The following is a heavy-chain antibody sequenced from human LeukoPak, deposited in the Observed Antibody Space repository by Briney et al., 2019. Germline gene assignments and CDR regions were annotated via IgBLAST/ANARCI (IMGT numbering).Heavy chain of an antibody. D-gene: IGHD2-15*01. J-gene: IGHJ1*01. CDR3: AKGPYGGTCYVEYFQH. V-gene: IGHV3-23*01. CDR2: ISGSGGST. CDR1: GFTVSSYA. Sequence: GGSLRLSCAASGFTVSSYAMSWVRQAPGKGLEWVSSISGSGGSTYYADSVKGRFTISRDNTKNTLYLQMKSLRAEDTAVYYCAKGPYGGTCYVEYFQHWGQGTLVTVSS.